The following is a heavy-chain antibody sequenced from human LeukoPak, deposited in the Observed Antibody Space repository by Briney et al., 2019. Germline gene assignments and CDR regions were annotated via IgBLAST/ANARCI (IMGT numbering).Heavy chain of an antibody. V-gene: IGHV4-61*02. CDR1: GGSISSGSYY. CDR2: IYTSGST. CDR3: ATDNYYYYGMDV. J-gene: IGHJ6*02. Sequence: SETLSLTCTVSGGSISSGSYYWNWIRQPAGEGLEWIGRIYTSGSTNYNPSLKSRVTISVDTSKNQFSLKLSSVTAADTAVYYCATDNYYYYGMDVWGQGTTVTVSS.